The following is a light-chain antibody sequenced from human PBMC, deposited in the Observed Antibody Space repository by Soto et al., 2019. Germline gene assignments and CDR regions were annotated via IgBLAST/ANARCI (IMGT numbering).Light chain of an antibody. V-gene: IGLV3-21*02. CDR1: NIGSKS. J-gene: IGLJ1*01. CDR2: GDS. Sequence: SYELTQPPSVSVAPGQTVRITCGGNNIGSKSVHWYQQKPGQAPVLVVYGDSDRPSGIPERFSGSNSGNTATLTISRVEAGDEADYYCQVWDSSSDHPYVFGTGTKVTVL. CDR3: QVWDSSSDHPYV.